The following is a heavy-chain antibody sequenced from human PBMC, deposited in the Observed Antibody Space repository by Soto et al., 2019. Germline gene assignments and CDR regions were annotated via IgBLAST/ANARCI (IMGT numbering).Heavy chain of an antibody. CDR3: MRDFFTMGRGVF. Sequence: PGRSLRLSCAASGFTFSNAWMSWVRQAPGKGLEWVGLIKSKTDGGTTDYAAPVKGRFTISRDDSTNTLYLQMNSLKTEDTAVYYCMRDFFTMGRGVFWGQGTLVIVSS. J-gene: IGHJ4*02. V-gene: IGHV3-15*01. D-gene: IGHD3-10*01. CDR2: IKSKTDGGTT. CDR1: GFTFSNAW.